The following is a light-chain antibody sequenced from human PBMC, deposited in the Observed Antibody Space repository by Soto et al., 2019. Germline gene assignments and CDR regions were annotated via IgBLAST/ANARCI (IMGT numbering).Light chain of an antibody. V-gene: IGLV2-14*01. J-gene: IGLJ1*01. CDR1: NSDIGDWNY. Sequence: QSVLTQPASVSGSPGQSITISCTGANSDIGDWNYVSWYQQYPGKAPKVIIYEVNYRPSGVSYRFSGSKSGNTASLTISGLQVEDEADYYCSSFSSGTTLFVFGGGTKLT. CDR3: SSFSSGTTLFV. CDR2: EVN.